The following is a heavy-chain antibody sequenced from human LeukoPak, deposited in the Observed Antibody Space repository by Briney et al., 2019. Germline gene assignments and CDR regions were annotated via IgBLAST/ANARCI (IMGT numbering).Heavy chain of an antibody. CDR2: INPNSGGT. D-gene: IGHD2-2*01. Sequence: ASVKVSCKASGYTFTGYYMHWVRQAPGQGLEWMGWINPNSGGTNYAQKFQGRVTKTRDTSISTAYMELSRLRSDDTAVYYCARDLGYPVPASLPDYWGQGTLVTVSS. CDR3: ARDLGYPVPASLPDY. CDR1: GYTFTGYY. V-gene: IGHV1-2*02. J-gene: IGHJ4*02.